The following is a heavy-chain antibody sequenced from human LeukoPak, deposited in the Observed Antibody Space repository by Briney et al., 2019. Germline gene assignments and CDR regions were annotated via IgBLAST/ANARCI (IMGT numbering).Heavy chain of an antibody. J-gene: IGHJ4*02. D-gene: IGHD1-1*01. CDR2: ISGSGGST. Sequence: PGGSLRLSCAASGLTFSSYAMSWVRQAPGKGLEWVSAISGSGGSTYYADSVKGRFTISRDNSKNTLYLQMNSLRAEDTAVYYCAKSFSGKYNWNDVGDYWGQGTLVTVSS. CDR1: GLTFSSYA. CDR3: AKSFSGKYNWNDVGDY. V-gene: IGHV3-23*01.